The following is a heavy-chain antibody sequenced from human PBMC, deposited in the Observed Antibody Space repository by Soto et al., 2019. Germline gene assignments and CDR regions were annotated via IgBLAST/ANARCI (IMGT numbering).Heavy chain of an antibody. CDR1: GGSISSSSYY. J-gene: IGHJ4*02. Sequence: PSETLSLTCTVSGGSISSSSYYWGWIRQPPGKGLEWIGSIYYSGSTYYNPSLKSRVTISVDTSKNQFSLKLSSVTAADTAVYYCARQNRRRQGSPMIVVVTTLDYWGQGTLVTV. CDR3: ARQNRRRQGSPMIVVVTTLDY. V-gene: IGHV4-39*01. CDR2: IYYSGST. D-gene: IGHD3-22*01.